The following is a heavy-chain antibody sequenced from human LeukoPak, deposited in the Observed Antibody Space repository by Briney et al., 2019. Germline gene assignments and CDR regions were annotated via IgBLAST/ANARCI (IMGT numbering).Heavy chain of an antibody. V-gene: IGHV1-2*02. CDR2: INPNSGGT. CDR3: ASGPYCSSTSCYDPPRRFPYYYYMDV. CDR1: GYTFTGYY. J-gene: IGHJ6*03. Sequence: GASVKVSCKASGYTFTGYYMHWVRQAPGQGLEWMGWINPNSGGTNYAQKFQGRVTMTRDTSISTAYMELSRLRSDDTAVYYCASGPYCSSTSCYDPPRRFPYYYYMDVWGKGTTVTVSS. D-gene: IGHD2-2*01.